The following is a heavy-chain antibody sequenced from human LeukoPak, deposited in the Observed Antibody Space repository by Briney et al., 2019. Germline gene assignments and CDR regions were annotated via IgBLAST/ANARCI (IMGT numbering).Heavy chain of an antibody. D-gene: IGHD3-22*01. CDR1: GYSISSGYY. Sequence: SETLSLTCAVSGYSISSGYYWGWIRPPPGKGLEWIGSIYHSGSTYYNPSLKSRVTISVDTSKNQFSLKLSSVTAADTAVYYCARLRTMIGVDYWGQGTLVTVSS. CDR3: ARLRTMIGVDY. CDR2: IYHSGST. V-gene: IGHV4-38-2*01. J-gene: IGHJ4*02.